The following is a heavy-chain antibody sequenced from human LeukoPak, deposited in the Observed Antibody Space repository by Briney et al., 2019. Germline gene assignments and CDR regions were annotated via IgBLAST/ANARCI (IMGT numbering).Heavy chain of an antibody. V-gene: IGHV4-59*01. CDR1: GGSINGNY. D-gene: IGHD2-21*02. J-gene: IGHJ5*02. CDR3: ARVFRGAVTANWFDL. Sequence: SETLSLTCSVSGGSINGNYWTGIRQPPGKGLEWIGYIYDDGTTNYNPPLESRLTMSIDRSASHFSLTLRSVTAADTAVYYCARVFRGAVTANWFDLWGQGTLVSVSS. CDR2: IYDDGTT.